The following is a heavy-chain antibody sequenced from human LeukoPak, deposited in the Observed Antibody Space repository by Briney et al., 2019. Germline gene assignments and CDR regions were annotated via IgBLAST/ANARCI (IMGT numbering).Heavy chain of an antibody. J-gene: IGHJ6*03. D-gene: IGHD3-10*01. CDR1: GFTFNNAW. Sequence: AGGSLRLSCAASGFTFNNAWMAWVRQPPGKGLQWVSYISSSGSTIYYADSVKGRFTISRDNAKNSLYLQMNSLRAEDTALYYCARELTMVRGVINYYMDVWGKGTTVTVSS. V-gene: IGHV3-11*01. CDR3: ARELTMVRGVINYYMDV. CDR2: ISSSGSTI.